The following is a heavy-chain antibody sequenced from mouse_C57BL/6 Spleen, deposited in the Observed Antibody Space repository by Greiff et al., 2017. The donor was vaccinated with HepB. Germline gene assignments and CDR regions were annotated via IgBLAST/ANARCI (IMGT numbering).Heavy chain of an antibody. Sequence: VKLQESGPELVKPGASVKISCKASGYAFSSSWMNWVKQRPGKGLEWIGRIYPGDGDTNYNGKFKGKATLTADKSSSTAYMQLSSLTSEDSAVYFCARDYGSIYYFDYWGQGTTLTVSS. CDR1: GYAFSSSW. CDR2: IYPGDGDT. J-gene: IGHJ2*01. D-gene: IGHD1-1*01. V-gene: IGHV1-82*01. CDR3: ARDYGSIYYFDY.